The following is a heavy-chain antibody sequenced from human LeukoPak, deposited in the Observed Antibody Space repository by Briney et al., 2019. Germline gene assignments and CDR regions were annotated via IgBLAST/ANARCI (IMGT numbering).Heavy chain of an antibody. CDR3: TSYCNSTSCYWFDP. CDR1: GFTFGDYA. Sequence: PGGSLRLSCTASGFTFGDYAMSWVRQAPGKGLEWVGFIRSKAYGATTEYAASVKGRFTISRDDSKSIAYLQMNSLKTEDTAVYYCTSYCNSTSCYWFDPWGQGTLVTVSS. J-gene: IGHJ5*02. V-gene: IGHV3-49*04. D-gene: IGHD2-2*01. CDR2: IRSKAYGATT.